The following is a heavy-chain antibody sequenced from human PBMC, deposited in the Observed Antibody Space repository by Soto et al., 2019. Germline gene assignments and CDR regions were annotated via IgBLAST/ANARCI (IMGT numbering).Heavy chain of an antibody. J-gene: IGHJ5*02. CDR2: IYYSGST. D-gene: IGHD4-17*01. CDR3: ARAGYDYGGNYPVFDP. CDR1: GGSISSSNY. V-gene: IGHV4-61*05. Sequence: SETLSLTCAVSGGSISSSNYWSWIRQPPGKGLEWIGYIYYSGSTNYNPSLKSRVTISEDRSKNHFSLQLTSVTAADTAVYYCARAGYDYGGNYPVFDPWGQGTLVTSPQ.